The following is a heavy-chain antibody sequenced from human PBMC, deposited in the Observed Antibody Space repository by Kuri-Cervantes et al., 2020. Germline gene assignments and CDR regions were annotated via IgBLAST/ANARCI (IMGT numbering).Heavy chain of an antibody. CDR3: ARGGAGRWELLRHAFDI. D-gene: IGHD1-26*01. CDR1: GYTFTSYG. V-gene: IGHV1-18*01. CDR2: ISAYNGNT. J-gene: IGHJ3*02. Sequence: ASVKVSCKASGYTFTSYGISWVRQAPGQGLEWMGWISAYNGNTNYAQKLQGRVTMTTDTSTSTAYMELRSLRSDDTAVYYRARGGAGRWELLRHAFDIWGQGTMVTVSS.